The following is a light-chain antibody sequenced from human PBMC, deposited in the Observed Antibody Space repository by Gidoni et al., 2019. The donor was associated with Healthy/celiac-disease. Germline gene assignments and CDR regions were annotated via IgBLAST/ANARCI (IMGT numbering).Light chain of an antibody. CDR2: DAS. Sequence: DIQMTKPPSSLSASVGDRVTITCQASQDISNYLNWYQQKPGKAPKLLIYDASNLETGVPSRFIGSGSGTDFTFTISSLQPEDIATYYCQQYDNLPFTFGPGTKVDIK. CDR3: QQYDNLPFT. V-gene: IGKV1-33*01. CDR1: QDISNY. J-gene: IGKJ3*01.